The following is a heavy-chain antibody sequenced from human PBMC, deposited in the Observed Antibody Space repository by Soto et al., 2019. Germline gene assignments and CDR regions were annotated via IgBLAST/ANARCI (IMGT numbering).Heavy chain of an antibody. D-gene: IGHD3-9*01. V-gene: IGHV4-59*01. Sequence: SETLSLTCTVSGGSISSYYWSWIRQPPGKGLEWIGYIYYSGSTNYNPSLKSRVTISVDTSKNQFSLKLSSVTAADTAVYYCARVYNRYFDWLFDYWGQGTLVTVSS. CDR1: GGSISSYY. CDR2: IYYSGST. CDR3: ARVYNRYFDWLFDY. J-gene: IGHJ4*02.